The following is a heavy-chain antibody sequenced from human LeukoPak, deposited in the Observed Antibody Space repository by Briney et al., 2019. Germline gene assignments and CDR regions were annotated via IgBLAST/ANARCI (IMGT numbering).Heavy chain of an antibody. V-gene: IGHV3-53*01. CDR2: IYSGGST. J-gene: IGHJ4*02. CDR1: GFTVSSNY. CDR3: VREGGGSFGRSYYFDY. Sequence: GGSLRLSCAASGFTVSSNYMSWVRQAPGKGLEWVSIIYSGGSTYYADSVKGRFTISRDNSKNTLYLQINSLRAEDTAVYYCVREGGGSFGRSYYFDYWGQGTLVTVSS. D-gene: IGHD1-26*01.